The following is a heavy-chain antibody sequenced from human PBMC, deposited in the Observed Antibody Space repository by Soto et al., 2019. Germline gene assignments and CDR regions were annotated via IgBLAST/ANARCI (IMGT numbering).Heavy chain of an antibody. V-gene: IGHV3-30*18. J-gene: IGHJ6*02. CDR1: GFTFSSYG. CDR2: ISYDGSNK. D-gene: IGHD4-4*01. Sequence: QVQLVESGGGVVQPGRSLRLSCAASGFTFSSYGMHWVRQAPGKGLELVAVISYDGSNKYYADSVKGRFTISRDNYKNTLYLQMNSLRAEDTAVYYCAKDNSNYSDYYYGMDVWGQGTTVTVSS. CDR3: AKDNSNYSDYYYGMDV.